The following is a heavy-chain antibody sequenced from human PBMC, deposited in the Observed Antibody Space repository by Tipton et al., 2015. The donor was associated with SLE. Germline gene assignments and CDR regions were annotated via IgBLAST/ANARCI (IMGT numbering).Heavy chain of an antibody. Sequence: TLSLTCTVSGYSISSGYYWGWIRQPPGKGLEWIGSIYHSGSTYYNPSLKSRVTISVDTSKNQFSLKLSSVTAADTAVYYCARDNIVVESAKGAFDIWGQGTMVTVSS. CDR1: GYSISSGYY. D-gene: IGHD2-21*01. V-gene: IGHV4-38-2*02. J-gene: IGHJ3*02. CDR2: IYHSGST. CDR3: ARDNIVVESAKGAFDI.